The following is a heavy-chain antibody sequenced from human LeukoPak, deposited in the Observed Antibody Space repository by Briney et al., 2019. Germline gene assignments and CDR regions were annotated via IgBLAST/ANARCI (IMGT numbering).Heavy chain of an antibody. CDR3: AKSHSVGYRGYFDY. D-gene: IGHD5-12*01. J-gene: IGHJ4*02. V-gene: IGHV3-23*01. CDR2: ISDSGDST. Sequence: PGGSLRLSCAASGFTFTTYAMSWVRQAPGQGLEWISTISDSGDSTYYADSVKGRSTISRDNSKNTLYVQMNSLRAEDTAVYYCAKSHSVGYRGYFDYWGQGTLVTVSS. CDR1: GFTFTTYA.